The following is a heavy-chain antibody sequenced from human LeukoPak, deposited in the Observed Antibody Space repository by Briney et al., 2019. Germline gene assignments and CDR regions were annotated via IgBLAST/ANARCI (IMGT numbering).Heavy chain of an antibody. CDR3: ARPRDYGDYVGAFDI. V-gene: IGHV4-34*01. Sequence: SETLSLTCAVYSGSFSGYYWSWIRQPPGKGLEWIGEINHSGGTNYNPSLKSRVTISVDTSKNQFSLKLRSVTAADTAVYYCARPRDYGDYVGAFDIWGQGTMVTVSS. J-gene: IGHJ3*02. CDR2: INHSGGT. CDR1: SGSFSGYY. D-gene: IGHD4-17*01.